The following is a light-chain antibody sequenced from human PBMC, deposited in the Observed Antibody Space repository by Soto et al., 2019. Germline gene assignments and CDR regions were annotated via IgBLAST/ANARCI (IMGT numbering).Light chain of an antibody. CDR1: SSDVGGYNY. Sequence: QSVLTQPASVSGSPGQSITISCTGTSSDVGGYNYVSWYQQPPSKAPKLMIYEVSNRPSGVSNRFSGSKSGNTASLTISWLQAEDEADYYCSSYTSSSTGVFGGGTKLTVL. V-gene: IGLV2-14*01. J-gene: IGLJ3*02. CDR2: EVS. CDR3: SSYTSSSTGV.